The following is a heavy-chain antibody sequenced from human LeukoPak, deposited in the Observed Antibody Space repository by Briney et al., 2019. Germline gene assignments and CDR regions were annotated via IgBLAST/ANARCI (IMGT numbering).Heavy chain of an antibody. J-gene: IGHJ4*02. Sequence: GASVKVSCKASGGTFSSYAISWVRQAPGQGLEWMGGIIPIFGTANYAQKFQGRVTITADESTSTAYMELSSLRSEDTAVYYCARGSIICSGGSCYTDTGLYYWGQGTLVTVSS. CDR2: IIPIFGTA. V-gene: IGHV1-69*13. CDR3: ARGSIICSGGSCYTDTGLYY. CDR1: GGTFSSYA. D-gene: IGHD2-15*01.